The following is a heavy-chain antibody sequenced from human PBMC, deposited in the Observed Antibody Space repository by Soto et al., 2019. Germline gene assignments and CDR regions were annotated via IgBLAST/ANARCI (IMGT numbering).Heavy chain of an antibody. CDR2: ISYDGSNK. D-gene: IGHD3-22*01. CDR3: ARGLDYYDSSGYYAHDAFDI. V-gene: IGHV3-30-3*01. Sequence: QVQLVESGGGVVQPGRSLRLSCAASGFTFSSYAMHWVRQAPGKGLEWVAVISYDGSNKYYADSVKGRFTISRDNSKNTLYLQMNSLRAEDTAVYYCARGLDYYDSSGYYAHDAFDIWGQGTMVTVSS. J-gene: IGHJ3*02. CDR1: GFTFSSYA.